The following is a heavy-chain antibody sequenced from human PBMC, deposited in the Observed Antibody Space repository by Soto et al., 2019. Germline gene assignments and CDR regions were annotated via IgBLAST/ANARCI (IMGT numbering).Heavy chain of an antibody. J-gene: IGHJ5*02. CDR1: GFTFSSYG. Sequence: GGALRLSCAASGFTFSSYGMHWVRQAPGKGLEWVAVISYDGSNKYYADSVRGRFTISRDNSKNTLYLQMNSLRAEDTAVYYCAKDGRYSGFLNWFDPWGQGTLVTVSS. CDR3: AKDGRYSGFLNWFDP. CDR2: ISYDGSNK. V-gene: IGHV3-30*18. D-gene: IGHD3-9*01.